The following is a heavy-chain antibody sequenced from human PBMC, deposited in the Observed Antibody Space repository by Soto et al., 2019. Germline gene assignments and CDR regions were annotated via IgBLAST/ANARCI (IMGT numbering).Heavy chain of an antibody. CDR3: ARGRVWIQLSGPSYYLDY. J-gene: IGHJ4*02. V-gene: IGHV1-69*01. Sequence: QVQLVQSGAEVKKPGSSVKVSCKASGGTFSSYAISWVRQAPGQGLEWMGGIIPIFGTANYAQEFQGRITITADESTSTAYMELSSLRSEDKALYYCARGRVWIQLSGPSYYLDYWGQGTLVTVSS. CDR2: IIPIFGTA. CDR1: GGTFSSYA. D-gene: IGHD5-18*01.